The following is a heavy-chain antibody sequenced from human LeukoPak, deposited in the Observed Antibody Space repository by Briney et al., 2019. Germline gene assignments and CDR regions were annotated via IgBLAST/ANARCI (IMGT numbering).Heavy chain of an antibody. V-gene: IGHV3-23*01. CDR2: ISGSGGST. J-gene: IGHJ6*02. CDR1: GFTFSSYA. Sequence: GGSLRLSCAASGFTFSSYAMSWVRQAPGKGLEWVSAISGSGGSTYYADSVKGRFTISRDNSKNTLYLQMNSLRAEDTAVYYCARTGGTIFGHGMDVWGQGTTVTVSS. D-gene: IGHD3-3*01. CDR3: ARTGGTIFGHGMDV.